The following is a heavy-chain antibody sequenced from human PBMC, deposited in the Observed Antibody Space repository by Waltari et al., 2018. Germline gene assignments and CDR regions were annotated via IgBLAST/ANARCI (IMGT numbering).Heavy chain of an antibody. J-gene: IGHJ4*02. CDR2: ISSSSSYI. CDR3: ARGRTGYPFRVDFDY. D-gene: IGHD3-9*01. Sequence: EVQLVESGGGLVKPGGSLRLSCAASGFTFSSYSMNWVRQAPGKGLEGVYSISSSSSYIYYADSVKGRFTISRDNAKNSLYLQMNSLRAEDTAVYYCARGRTGYPFRVDFDYWGQGTLVTVSS. V-gene: IGHV3-21*01. CDR1: GFTFSSYS.